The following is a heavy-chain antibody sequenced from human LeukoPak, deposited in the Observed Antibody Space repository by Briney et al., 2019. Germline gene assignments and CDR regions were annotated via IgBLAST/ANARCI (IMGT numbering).Heavy chain of an antibody. CDR2: IYYSGST. V-gene: IGHV4-59*12. CDR3: ARDLGATINAFDI. CDR1: GGSISSYY. Sequence: SETLSLTCTVSGGSISSYYWSCIRQPPGKGLEWIGYIYYSGSTNYNPSLKSRVTISVDTSKNQFSLKLSSVTAADTAVYYCARDLGATINAFDIWGQGTMVTVSS. J-gene: IGHJ3*02. D-gene: IGHD1-26*01.